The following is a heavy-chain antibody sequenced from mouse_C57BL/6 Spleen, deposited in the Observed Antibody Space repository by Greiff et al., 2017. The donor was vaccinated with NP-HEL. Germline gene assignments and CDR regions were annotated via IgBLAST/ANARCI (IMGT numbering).Heavy chain of an antibody. CDR1: GFTFSDYY. Sequence: DVKLVESEGGLVQPGSSMTLSCTASGFTFSDYYMAWVRQVPEKGLEWVANINYDGSSPYYLDSFKSRFIISRDNAKNILYLQMSSLKSEDTATYYCARSTVVAPFDYWGQGTTLTVSS. CDR3: ARSTVVAPFDY. D-gene: IGHD1-1*01. V-gene: IGHV5-16*01. CDR2: INYDGSSP. J-gene: IGHJ2*01.